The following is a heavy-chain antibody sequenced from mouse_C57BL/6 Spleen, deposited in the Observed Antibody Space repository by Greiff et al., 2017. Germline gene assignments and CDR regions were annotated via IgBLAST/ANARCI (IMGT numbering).Heavy chain of an antibody. CDR2: ISSGGDYN. CDR3: TREELEGYYAMDY. Sequence: EVKLMESGAGLVKPGGSLKLSCAASGFTFSSYAMSWVRQTPEQRLEWVAYISSGGDYNYYADTVKGRFTISRDNSRNTPYLQRSSLTSEDTAMYYCTREELEGYYAMDYWGQGTSVTVSS. V-gene: IGHV5-9-1*02. D-gene: IGHD4-1*01. CDR1: GFTFSSYA. J-gene: IGHJ4*01.